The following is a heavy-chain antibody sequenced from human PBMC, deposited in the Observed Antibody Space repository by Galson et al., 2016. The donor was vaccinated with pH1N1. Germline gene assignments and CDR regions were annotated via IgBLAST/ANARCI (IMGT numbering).Heavy chain of an antibody. D-gene: IGHD1-1*01. CDR2: IYAGDSDT. J-gene: IGHJ6*03. V-gene: IGHV5-51*03. CDR3: AEHAALDPPAEFYYMDV. CDR1: GNSLSTSW. Sequence: QSGAEVKKPGESLKISCKASGNSLSTSWIGWVRQLPGKGLEWMGSIYAGDSDTRYNPSFPGHVTISVDKSIRTAYLQWSRLQASDTAIYYCAEHAALDPPAEFYYMDVWGNGTTVTVSS.